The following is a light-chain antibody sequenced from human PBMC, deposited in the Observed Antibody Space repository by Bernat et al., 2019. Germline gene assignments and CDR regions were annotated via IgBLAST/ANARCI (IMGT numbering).Light chain of an antibody. V-gene: IGLV2-14*03. CDR1: RSDVGRYKY. J-gene: IGLJ1*01. Sequence: QSALTQPASVAGSPGQSITISCTGTRSDVGRYKYVSWYQQYPGKAPKLLIYDVSNRPSGVSSRFSGSKSGNTASLTISGLQAEDVADYYCSSFTTPDTYVFGTGTEVTVL. CDR3: SSFTTPDTYV. CDR2: DVS.